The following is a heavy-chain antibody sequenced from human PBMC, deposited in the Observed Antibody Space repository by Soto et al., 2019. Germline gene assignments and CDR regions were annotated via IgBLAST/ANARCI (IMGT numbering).Heavy chain of an antibody. Sequence: QLQLQESGPGLVKPSETLSLTCTVSGGSISSSSYYWGWIRQPPGKGLEWIGSIYYSGSTYYNPSLKSRVTISVDTSKNQFSLKLSSVTAADTAVYYCARRGFTFGGVIVTGDAFDIWGQGTMVTVSS. V-gene: IGHV4-39*01. CDR1: GGSISSSSYY. CDR2: IYYSGST. J-gene: IGHJ3*02. CDR3: ARRGFTFGGVIVTGDAFDI. D-gene: IGHD3-16*02.